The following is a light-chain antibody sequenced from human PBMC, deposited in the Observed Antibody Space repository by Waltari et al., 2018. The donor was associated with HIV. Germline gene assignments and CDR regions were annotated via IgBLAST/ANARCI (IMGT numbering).Light chain of an antibody. Sequence: QSALTQPASVSGSPGQPITIPCTGTSSDVVGYYYLPWYQQHPGKAPKLMISEVIYRPSGVSNRFSGSKSGNTASLTITGLQAEDEADYYCSSYTSTSTVFGGGTKLTVL. CDR2: EVI. V-gene: IGLV2-14*01. CDR3: SSYTSTSTV. J-gene: IGLJ3*02. CDR1: SSDVVGYYY.